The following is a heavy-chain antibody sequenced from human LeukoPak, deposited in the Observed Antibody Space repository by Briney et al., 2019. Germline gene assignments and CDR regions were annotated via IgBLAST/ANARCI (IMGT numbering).Heavy chain of an antibody. J-gene: IGHJ4*02. CDR3: ATYTQHFGAPGGADY. CDR1: RLTFRGYW. Sequence: GGSLRLSCVVSRLTFRGYWMRWVRQAPGKGREWVGAINKEGREKRYVDSVEGRFTISRDNATNSVYLQMTSLGAEDTAVYYCATYTQHFGAPGGADYWGPGTLVTVSS. V-gene: IGHV3-7*03. CDR2: INKEGREK. D-gene: IGHD2-8*02.